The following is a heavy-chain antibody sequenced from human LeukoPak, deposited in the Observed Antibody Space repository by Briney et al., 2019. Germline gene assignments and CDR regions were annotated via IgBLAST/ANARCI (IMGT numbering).Heavy chain of an antibody. CDR1: GFTFSSYA. J-gene: IGHJ5*02. CDR3: AKERFRALDP. CDR2: ISGSGDAR. D-gene: IGHD3-3*01. Sequence: GGSLRLSCTGSGFTFSSYAMTWVRQAPGKGLEWVSTISGSGDARYYADSMKGRFTISRDNPINTLYLQMSSLRAEDTALYYCAKERFRALDPWGQGTLVSVAS. V-gene: IGHV3-23*01.